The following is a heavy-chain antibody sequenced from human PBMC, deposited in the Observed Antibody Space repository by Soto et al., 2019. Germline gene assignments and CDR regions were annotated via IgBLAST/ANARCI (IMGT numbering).Heavy chain of an antibody. CDR3: ARDLTYYYDSSGYPTHLEDY. D-gene: IGHD3-22*01. V-gene: IGHV3-30-3*01. Sequence: GGSLRLSCAASGFTFSSYAMHWVRQAPGKGLEWVAVISYDGSNKYYADSVKGRFTISRDNSKNTLYLQMNSLRAEDTAVYYCARDLTYYYDSSGYPTHLEDYWGQGTLVTVSS. J-gene: IGHJ4*02. CDR1: GFTFSSYA. CDR2: ISYDGSNK.